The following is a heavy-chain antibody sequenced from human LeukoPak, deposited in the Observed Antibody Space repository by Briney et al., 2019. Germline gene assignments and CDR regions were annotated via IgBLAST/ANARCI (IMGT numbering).Heavy chain of an antibody. CDR2: IEPDGSEK. J-gene: IGHJ4*02. D-gene: IGHD3-16*01. Sequence: GGSLRLSCAASGFTFSSYWMPWVRQAPGKGLQWVANIEPDGSEKYYVDSVKGRFTISRDNAKNSLYLQMNSLRAEDTALYYCVREAGGGGDFDYWGQGTLVTVSS. CDR3: VREAGGGGDFDY. CDR1: GFTFSSYW. V-gene: IGHV3-7*01.